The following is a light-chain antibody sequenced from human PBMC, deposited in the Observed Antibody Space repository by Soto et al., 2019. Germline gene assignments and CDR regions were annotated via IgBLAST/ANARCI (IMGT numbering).Light chain of an antibody. Sequence: PGKRVTLSCRASHSVSSNYFTWYQQKPGQAPRLLIYTASTRATSIPARFSGSGSGTDSTFTISSLQPEDFAVYYCQQDYNLPVTFGQGTKVEIK. J-gene: IGKJ1*01. V-gene: IGKV3D-7*01. CDR3: QQDYNLPVT. CDR2: TAS. CDR1: HSVSSNY.